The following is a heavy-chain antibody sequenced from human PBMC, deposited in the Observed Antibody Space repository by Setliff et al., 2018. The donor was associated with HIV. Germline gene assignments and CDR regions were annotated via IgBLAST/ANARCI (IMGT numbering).Heavy chain of an antibody. CDR2: ISGSGASI. D-gene: IGHD6-19*01. J-gene: IGHJ4*02. V-gene: IGHV3-23*01. Sequence: GGSLRLSCAASGFTLNGYTMSWVRQAPGKGLEWVSAISGSGASIYHADSVKDRFTISRDNSKNTLYLQMNSLRAEDTAVYYCAMSPYSSGLFDYWGQGTLVTVSS. CDR1: GFTLNGYT. CDR3: AMSPYSSGLFDY.